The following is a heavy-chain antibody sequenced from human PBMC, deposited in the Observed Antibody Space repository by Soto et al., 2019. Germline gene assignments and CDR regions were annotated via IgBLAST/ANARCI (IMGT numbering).Heavy chain of an antibody. J-gene: IGHJ3*02. D-gene: IGHD5-12*01. CDR1: GYSFTSYW. Sequence: GESLKISCKGSGYSFTSYWIGWVRQMPGKGLECMGIIYPGDSDTRYSPSFQGQVTISADKSISTAYLQWSSLKAPDTALFYCASQEMATKNVDAFDIWGQGTMVTVSS. CDR2: IYPGDSDT. CDR3: ASQEMATKNVDAFDI. V-gene: IGHV5-51*01.